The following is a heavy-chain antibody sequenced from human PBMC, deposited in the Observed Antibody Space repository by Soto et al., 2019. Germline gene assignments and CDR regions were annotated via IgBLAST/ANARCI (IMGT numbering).Heavy chain of an antibody. Sequence: EVQLVESGGGLVQPGRSLRLSCAASGFTFDDYAMHWFRQAPGKGLEWVSGISWNSGSIGYADSVKGRFTISRDNAKNSLYLQMNSLRAEDTALYYCAKGTASGHYYCYGMDVWGQGTTVTVSS. CDR2: ISWNSGSI. CDR1: GFTFDDYA. V-gene: IGHV3-9*01. J-gene: IGHJ6*02. D-gene: IGHD3-3*01. CDR3: AKGTASGHYYCYGMDV.